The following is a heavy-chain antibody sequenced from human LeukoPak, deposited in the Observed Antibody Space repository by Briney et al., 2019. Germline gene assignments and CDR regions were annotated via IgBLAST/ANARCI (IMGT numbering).Heavy chain of an antibody. D-gene: IGHD3-10*01. CDR2: IIPIFGTA. V-gene: IGHV1-69*13. CDR1: GGTFSSYA. Sequence: SVKVSCKASGGTFSSYAISWVRQAPGQGLEWMGGIIPIFGTANYAQKFQGRVTITADESTSTAYMELSSLRSEDTAVYYCARDPDYGSGTFDYWGQGTLVTVSS. CDR3: ARDPDYGSGTFDY. J-gene: IGHJ4*02.